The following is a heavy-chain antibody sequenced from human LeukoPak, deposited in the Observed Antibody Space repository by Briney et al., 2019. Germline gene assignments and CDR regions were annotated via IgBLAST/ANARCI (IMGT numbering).Heavy chain of an antibody. CDR3: ANLPRKDSSGYYYVRDAFDI. Sequence: GGSLRLSCAASGFTVSSNYMSWVRQAPGKGLEWVSVIYSGGSTYYADSVKGRFTISRDNSKNTLYLQMNSLRAEDTAVYYCANLPRKDSSGYYYVRDAFDIWGQGTMVTVSS. D-gene: IGHD3-22*01. CDR2: IYSGGST. J-gene: IGHJ3*02. V-gene: IGHV3-66*01. CDR1: GFTVSSNY.